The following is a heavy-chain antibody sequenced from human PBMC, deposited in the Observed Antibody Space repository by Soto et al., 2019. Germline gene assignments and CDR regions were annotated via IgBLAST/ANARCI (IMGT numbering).Heavy chain of an antibody. J-gene: IGHJ6*01. CDR3: AKASPIFGGGYYYYYGMDV. V-gene: IGHV3-30*18. CDR1: GFTFSSYG. Sequence: GGSLRLSCAASGFTFSSYGMHWVRQAPGKGLEWVAVISYDGSNTYYADSGKGRFTISRDNSKYTLYLQMNRLRAEDTAVYYCAKASPIFGGGYYYYYGMDVWGQGNTVKVAS. D-gene: IGHD3-3*01. CDR2: ISYDGSNT.